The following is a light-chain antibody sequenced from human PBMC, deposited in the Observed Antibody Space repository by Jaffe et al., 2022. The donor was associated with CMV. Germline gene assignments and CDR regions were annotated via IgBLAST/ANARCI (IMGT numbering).Light chain of an antibody. CDR1: SSSIGIKT. Sequence: QSVLTQPPSASGTPGQRVTISCSASSSSIGIKTVNWYQQLPGTAPKLLIYSDDQRPSGVPDRFSGSRSGTSASLAISGLQPEDEADYYCAAWDDRLNGRVFGGGTKLTVL. CDR3: AAWDDRLNGRV. J-gene: IGLJ3*02. V-gene: IGLV1-44*01. CDR2: SDD.